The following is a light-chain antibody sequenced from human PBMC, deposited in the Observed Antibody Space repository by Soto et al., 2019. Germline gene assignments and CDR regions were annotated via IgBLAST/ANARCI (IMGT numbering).Light chain of an antibody. Sequence: SVLTQPASVSWSPGQSITISCTGTSSDVGSYNLVSWYQQHPGKAPKLMIYEGSKRPSGVSNRFSGSKSGNTASLTISGLQAEDEADYYCCSYAGSSTLVFGGGTKLTVL. V-gene: IGLV2-23*01. J-gene: IGLJ2*01. CDR2: EGS. CDR3: CSYAGSSTLV. CDR1: SSDVGSYNL.